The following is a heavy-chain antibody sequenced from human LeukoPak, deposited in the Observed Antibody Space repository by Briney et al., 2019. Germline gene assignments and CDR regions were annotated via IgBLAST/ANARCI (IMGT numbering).Heavy chain of an antibody. CDR3: AKHTRIPDY. CDR2: IAYTGDI. CDR1: GDSVRSTY. Sequence: SETLSLTCTVSGDSVRSTYWTWIRQPPGKGLECIGYIAYTGDINYNPSLKSRVTISLDMSKNQFSLKLSSVTAADTAVYYCAKHTRIPDYWGPRTLVTVSS. J-gene: IGHJ4*02. D-gene: IGHD1-26*01. V-gene: IGHV4-59*02.